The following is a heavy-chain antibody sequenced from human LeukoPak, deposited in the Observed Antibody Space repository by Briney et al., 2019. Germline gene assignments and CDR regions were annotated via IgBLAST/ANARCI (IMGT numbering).Heavy chain of an antibody. CDR3: ASSGYYRGIDY. CDR2: IYSGGST. D-gene: IGHD3-22*01. Sequence: GGSLRLSCAASGFTVSSNYMSWVRQAPGKGLEWVSVIYSGGSTYYADSVRGRFTISRDNSKNTLYLQMNSLRAEDTAVYYCASSGYYRGIDYWGQGTLVTVSS. J-gene: IGHJ4*02. V-gene: IGHV3-66*01. CDR1: GFTVSSNY.